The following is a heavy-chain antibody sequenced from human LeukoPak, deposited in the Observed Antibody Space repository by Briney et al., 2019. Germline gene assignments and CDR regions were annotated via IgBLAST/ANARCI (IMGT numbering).Heavy chain of an antibody. D-gene: IGHD3-22*01. Sequence: ASVKVSCKASGYIFTSYGFYWVRKAHAQGLEWMGWISAYNGHTRYVQKLQDRVTMTTDASTSTAYMDLRSLRSDDTAVYYCARDLTHRRNYDNSGYQIVPAFWGQGTLVTVSS. CDR1: GYIFTSYG. J-gene: IGHJ4*02. CDR2: ISAYNGHT. CDR3: ARDLTHRRNYDNSGYQIVPAF. V-gene: IGHV1-18*01.